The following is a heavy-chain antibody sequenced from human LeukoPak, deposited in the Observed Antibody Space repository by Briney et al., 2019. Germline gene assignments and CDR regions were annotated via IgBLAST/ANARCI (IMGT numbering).Heavy chain of an antibody. V-gene: IGHV4-59*08. D-gene: IGHD5-12*01. J-gene: IGHJ4*02. CDR1: GGSISSYY. CDR3: ARKEVATIFPFDY. Sequence: SETLSLTCTVSGGSISSYYWSWIRQPPGKGLEWIGSIYHSGTTYYNPSLKSRVTISVDTSKNQFSLNLRSVTAADTAIYYCARKEVATIFPFDYWGQGTLVTVSS. CDR2: IYHSGTT.